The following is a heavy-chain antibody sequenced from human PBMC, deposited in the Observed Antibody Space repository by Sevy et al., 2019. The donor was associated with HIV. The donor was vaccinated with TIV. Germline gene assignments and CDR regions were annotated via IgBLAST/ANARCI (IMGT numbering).Heavy chain of an antibody. Sequence: GGSLRLSCAASGFTFSSYSMNWVRQAPGKGLEGVSYIISSISTIYYADSVKGRLTISRDNARNSLYLQMNSLRDEDTAVYYCARDVRYYYDSSGSDNAFDIWGQGTMVTVS. CDR2: IISSISTI. J-gene: IGHJ3*02. CDR1: GFTFSSYS. CDR3: ARDVRYYYDSSGSDNAFDI. V-gene: IGHV3-48*02. D-gene: IGHD3-22*01.